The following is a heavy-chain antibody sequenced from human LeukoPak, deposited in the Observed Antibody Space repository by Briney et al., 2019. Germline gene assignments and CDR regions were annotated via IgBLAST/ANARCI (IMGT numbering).Heavy chain of an antibody. CDR2: IKQDGSEK. V-gene: IGHV3-7*01. D-gene: IGHD3-9*01. CDR3: ARDPRYYDILTGYYTDY. Sequence: GGSLRLSCAASGFTFSSYWMSWVRQAPGKGLEWVADIKQDGSEKYYVDSVKGRFTISRDNAKNPLYLQMISLRAEDTAVYYCARDPRYYDILTGYYTDYWGQGTLVTVSS. CDR1: GFTFSSYW. J-gene: IGHJ4*02.